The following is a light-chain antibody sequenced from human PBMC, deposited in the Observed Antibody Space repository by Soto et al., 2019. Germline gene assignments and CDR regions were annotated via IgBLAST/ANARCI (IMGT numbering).Light chain of an antibody. CDR1: QSVSSY. J-gene: IGKJ1*01. Sequence: EIVLTQSPGTLSLSAGETAGLSCRASQSVSSYLAWYQQKPGQAPRIIIYDASNRATGIPARFSGSGYGTDFNLTVSSLETEDFAVYYCQQRSNWPPTFGQGTKVDIK. CDR3: QQRSNWPPT. V-gene: IGKV3-11*01. CDR2: DAS.